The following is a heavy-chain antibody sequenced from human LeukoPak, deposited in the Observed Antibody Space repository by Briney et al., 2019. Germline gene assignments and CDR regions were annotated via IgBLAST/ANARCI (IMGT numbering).Heavy chain of an antibody. Sequence: GGSLRLSCAASGFTFSDYYMSWIRQAPGKGLEWVSYISSGSSYIYYADSVKGRFTISRDNAKNSLFLQMNSLRAEDTAVYYCARDSRTYCGGDCYYYYFDYWGQGTLVTVSS. J-gene: IGHJ4*02. CDR3: ARDSRTYCGGDCYYYYFDY. CDR2: ISSGSSYI. V-gene: IGHV3-11*06. D-gene: IGHD2-21*02. CDR1: GFTFSDYY.